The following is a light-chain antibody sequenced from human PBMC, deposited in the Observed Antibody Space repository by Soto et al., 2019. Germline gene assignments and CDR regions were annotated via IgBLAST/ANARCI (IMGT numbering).Light chain of an antibody. CDR1: QTVGSY. J-gene: IGKJ1*01. CDR2: DTY. V-gene: IGKV3-11*01. Sequence: EIVLTQSPATLSLSPGERATLSCRASQTVGSYLAWFRQTPGQTPRLLIYDTYIRATGVPARFSGSGSGTDFTLTISSLEAEDFAIYYCQQRSDWPPTFGQGTKVDIK. CDR3: QQRSDWPPT.